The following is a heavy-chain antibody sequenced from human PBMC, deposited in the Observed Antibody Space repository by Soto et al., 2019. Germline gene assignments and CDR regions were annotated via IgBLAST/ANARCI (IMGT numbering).Heavy chain of an antibody. CDR3: ARGGDWMRN. D-gene: IGHD2-21*02. V-gene: IGHV4-34*01. J-gene: IGHJ4*02. Sequence: QVQLQQWGAGLLKPSETLSLTCAVYGESFSGYYWSWIRQPPGKGLEWIGEINHSGSTNYNPSLKTRPTKXIDTSKNQFSLKLSSVTAADTAIYYCARGGDWMRNWGQGTLVTVSS. CDR1: GESFSGYY. CDR2: INHSGST.